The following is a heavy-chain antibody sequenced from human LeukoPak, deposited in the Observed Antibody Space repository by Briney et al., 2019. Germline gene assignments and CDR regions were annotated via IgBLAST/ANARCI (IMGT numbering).Heavy chain of an antibody. V-gene: IGHV4-59*01. D-gene: IGHD2/OR15-2a*01. CDR2: IYYSGST. Sequence: SETLSLTCTDTGGSISSYYWSWIRQAPGTSLKWIGYIYYSGSTNYNPSLKSQGTISVDTSKNQFSLKLSSVTAADTAVYYCAGDLLYGGDYWGQGTLVSVS. CDR3: AGDLLYGGDY. J-gene: IGHJ4*02. CDR1: GGSISSYY.